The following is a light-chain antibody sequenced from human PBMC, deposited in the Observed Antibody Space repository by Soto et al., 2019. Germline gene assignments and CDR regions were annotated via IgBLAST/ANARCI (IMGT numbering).Light chain of an antibody. CDR3: QRYGSSPPYT. CDR1: QSVSSSY. CDR2: GAS. Sequence: EIVLTQSPGTLSLSPGERATLSCRASQSVSSSYLAWYQQKPGQAPRILIYGASNRATGIPDRFSASGSGTDFTRTISRLEPEDFAVYYCQRYGSSPPYTFGQGTKREIK. V-gene: IGKV3-20*01. J-gene: IGKJ2*01.